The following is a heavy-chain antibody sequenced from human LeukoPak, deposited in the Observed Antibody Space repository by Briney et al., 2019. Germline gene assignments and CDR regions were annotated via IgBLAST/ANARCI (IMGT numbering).Heavy chain of an antibody. CDR1: GFTFSSFG. CDR2: ISYDGSQK. V-gene: IGHV3-30*18. CDR3: AKDQTDFWSGYYDS. Sequence: GGSLRRSCAASGFTFSSFGMHWVRQAPGKGLEWVAMISYDGSQKYYADSVKDRFTISRDKSKNTVYLQMSSLRDEDTALFYCAKDQTDFWSGYYDSWGQGTLVTVSS. D-gene: IGHD3-3*01. J-gene: IGHJ4*02.